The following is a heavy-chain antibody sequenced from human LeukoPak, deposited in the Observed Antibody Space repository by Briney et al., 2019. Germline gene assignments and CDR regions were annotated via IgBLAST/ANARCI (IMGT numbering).Heavy chain of an antibody. CDR3: ARAYWSYYYDSSGYYNWFDP. CDR1: GGSISSYY. Sequence: PSETLSLTCTVSGGSISSYYWSWIRQPPGKGLEWIGYIYYSGSTNYNPSLKSRVTISVDTSKNQFSPKLSSVTAADTAVYYCARAYWSYYYDSSGYYNWFDPWGQGTLVTVSS. CDR2: IYYSGST. D-gene: IGHD3-22*01. J-gene: IGHJ5*02. V-gene: IGHV4-59*01.